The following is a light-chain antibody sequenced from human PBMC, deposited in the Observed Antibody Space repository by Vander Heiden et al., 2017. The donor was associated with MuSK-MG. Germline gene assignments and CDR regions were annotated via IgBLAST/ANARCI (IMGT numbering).Light chain of an antibody. CDR1: SSDVGSYNL. J-gene: IGLJ3*02. Sequence: QSALTQPASVSGSPGQSLTISCTGTSSDVGSYNLVSCYQQHPGNAPKLMIYEVSKRPSGVSNRFSASKSGTTASLTISALQAEDEADYYCCSSAGSSTWVFGGGTKLTVL. CDR2: EVS. V-gene: IGLV2-23*02. CDR3: CSSAGSSTWV.